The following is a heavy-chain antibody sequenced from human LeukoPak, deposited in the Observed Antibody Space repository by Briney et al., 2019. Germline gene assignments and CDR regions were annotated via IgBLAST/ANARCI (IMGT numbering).Heavy chain of an antibody. Sequence: GGSLRLSCAASGFTFSSYEINWVRQAPGKGLEWVSYISSSGSTKYYADSVKGRFTISRDNAKNSLYLQMNSLRAEDTAVYYCARDGDCSGGSCYPSEAYWGQGTLVTVSS. CDR2: ISSSGSTK. J-gene: IGHJ4*02. CDR1: GFTFSSYE. D-gene: IGHD2-15*01. CDR3: ARDGDCSGGSCYPSEAY. V-gene: IGHV3-48*03.